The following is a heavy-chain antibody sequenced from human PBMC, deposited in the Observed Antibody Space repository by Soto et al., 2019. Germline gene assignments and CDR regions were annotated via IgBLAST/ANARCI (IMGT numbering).Heavy chain of an antibody. D-gene: IGHD2-8*01. CDR2: IYWNEDK. V-gene: IGHV2-5*01. J-gene: IGHJ4*02. CDR1: AFSLSTNGVG. Sequence: SVPTLVNPTHALTVTCTFSAFSLSTNGVGVGWIRQPPGKPLEWLAVIYWNEDKRYSRSLKSRLSITKDTSKNQVVLTMTTMDPVDPDTYHCVHTVMVHTITGGHYFEYWGQGLLV. CDR3: VHTVMVHTITGGHYFEY.